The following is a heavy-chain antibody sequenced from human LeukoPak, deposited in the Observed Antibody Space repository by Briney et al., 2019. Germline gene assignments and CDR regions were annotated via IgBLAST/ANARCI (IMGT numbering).Heavy chain of an antibody. CDR3: ARGYCSSTSCYGNWFDP. Sequence: GASVKVSCKASGGTFSSYAISWVRQAPGQGLEWMGGIIPIFGTANYAQEFQGRVTITADESTSTAYMELSSLRSEDTAVYYCARGYCSSTSCYGNWFDPWGQGTLVTVSS. V-gene: IGHV1-69*13. J-gene: IGHJ5*02. CDR2: IIPIFGTA. CDR1: GGTFSSYA. D-gene: IGHD2-2*01.